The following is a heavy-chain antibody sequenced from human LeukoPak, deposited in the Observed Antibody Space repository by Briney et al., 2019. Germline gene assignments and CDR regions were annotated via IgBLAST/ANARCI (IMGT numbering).Heavy chain of an antibody. D-gene: IGHD2-15*01. CDR1: GGSISSGSYY. J-gene: IGHJ4*02. V-gene: IGHV4-61*02. Sequence: PSETLSLTCTVSGGSISSGSYYWSWIRQPAGKGLEWIGRIYTSGSTNYNPSLKSRVTISVDTSKNQFSLKLSSVTAADTAVYYCAREPDIVVVVAATRSDYWGQGTLVTVSS. CDR3: AREPDIVVVVAATRSDY. CDR2: IYTSGST.